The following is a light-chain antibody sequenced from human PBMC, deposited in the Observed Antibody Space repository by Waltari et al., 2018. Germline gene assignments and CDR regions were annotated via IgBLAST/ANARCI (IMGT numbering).Light chain of an antibody. CDR2: DDD. V-gene: IGLV6-57*04. J-gene: IGLJ2*01. CDR1: SARITRYY. CDR3: QSYDDTTNQV. Sequence: NFMLTQPHSVSESPGKTVTISCTRSSARITRYYLQSYQQRPGSAPTTVIYDDDLRPSGVPDRFSGSIDSSSNSASLTISGLKTEDEADYYCQSYDDTTNQVFGGGTKLTVL.